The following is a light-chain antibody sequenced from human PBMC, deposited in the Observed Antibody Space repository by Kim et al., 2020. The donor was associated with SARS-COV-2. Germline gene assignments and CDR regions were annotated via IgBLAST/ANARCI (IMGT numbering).Light chain of an antibody. Sequence: SVSPGERATLSCRASQNIINYLTWYQQNPGQAPRLLFYDASNRATGIPARFSGSGSGTDFTLTVSSLEPEDFAVYYCHQRRDWPLTFGGGTKLEI. J-gene: IGKJ4*01. CDR2: DAS. V-gene: IGKV3-11*01. CDR1: QNIINY. CDR3: HQRRDWPLT.